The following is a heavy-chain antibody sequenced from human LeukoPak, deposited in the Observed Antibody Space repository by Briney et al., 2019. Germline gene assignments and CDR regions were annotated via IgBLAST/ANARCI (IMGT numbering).Heavy chain of an antibody. J-gene: IGHJ5*02. CDR2: ISSSSSYI. CDR3: ARDQRPVLRYFDWLLKENWFDP. V-gene: IGHV3-21*01. CDR1: GFTFSSYS. Sequence: GGSLRLSCAASGFTFSSYSMNWVRQAPGKGLEWVSSISSSSSYIYYAYPVKGRFTISRANAKNSLYLQMNSLRAEDTAVYYCARDQRPVLRYFDWLLKENWFDPWGQGTLVTVSS. D-gene: IGHD3-9*01.